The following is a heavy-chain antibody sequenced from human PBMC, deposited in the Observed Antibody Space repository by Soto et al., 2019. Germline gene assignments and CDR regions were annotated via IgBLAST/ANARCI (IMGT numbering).Heavy chain of an antibody. CDR1: GGTFSSYA. V-gene: IGHV1-69*01. Sequence: QVQLVQSGAEVKKPGSSVKVSCKASGGTFSSYAISWVRQAPGQGLEWMGGIIPIFGTANYAQKFQGRVTITADESTSPAYMELSSLRSEDTAVYYCARLTCEAPAAIPYWYFDLWGRGTLVTVSS. D-gene: IGHD2-2*02. CDR2: IIPIFGTA. CDR3: ARLTCEAPAAIPYWYFDL. J-gene: IGHJ2*01.